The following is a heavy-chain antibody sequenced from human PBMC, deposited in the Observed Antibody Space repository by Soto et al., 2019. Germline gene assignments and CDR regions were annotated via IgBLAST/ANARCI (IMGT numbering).Heavy chain of an antibody. CDR3: AKRLWFGEPIDK. D-gene: IGHD3-10*01. Sequence: GGSLRLSCAASGFSFSRYGMSWVRQAPGKGLEWVSAISGSGFSTYYADSVKGRFTISRDNSKNTLYLQMNSLKADYSAIYYCAKRLWFGEPIDKWGQGALVTVSS. CDR2: ISGSGFST. J-gene: IGHJ4*02. V-gene: IGHV3-23*01. CDR1: GFSFSRYG.